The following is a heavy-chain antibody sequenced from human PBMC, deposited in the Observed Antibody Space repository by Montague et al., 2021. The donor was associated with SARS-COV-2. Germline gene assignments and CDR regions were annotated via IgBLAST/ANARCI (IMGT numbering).Heavy chain of an antibody. CDR1: GGSTNYYY. V-gene: IGHV4-59*01. Sequence: SETLSLTCTVSGGSTNYYYWSWIRQPPGKGLEWIGYMYYSGSTNYNPSLKSRVTMSIDRSKNQFSLKLRSVTAADTAVYYCARVARYCTNGVCQTYYYYGLDVWGQGTTVTVSS. D-gene: IGHD2-8*01. J-gene: IGHJ6*02. CDR3: ARVARYCTNGVCQTYYYYGLDV. CDR2: MYYSGST.